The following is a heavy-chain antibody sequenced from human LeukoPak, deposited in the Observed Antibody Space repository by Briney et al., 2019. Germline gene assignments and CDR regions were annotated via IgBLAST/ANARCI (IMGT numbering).Heavy chain of an antibody. J-gene: IGHJ4*02. CDR1: GFTVSSNY. CDR2: IYGGGST. CDR3: ARYYGSGNYYTYYFDY. D-gene: IGHD3-10*01. V-gene: IGHV3-53*01. Sequence: GGSLRLSCAASGFTVSSNYMSWVRQAPGKWLEWVSVIYGGGSTYYADSVKGRFTISRDNSKNTLYLQMNSLRAKGTAVYYCARYYGSGNYYTYYFDYWGQGTLVTVSS.